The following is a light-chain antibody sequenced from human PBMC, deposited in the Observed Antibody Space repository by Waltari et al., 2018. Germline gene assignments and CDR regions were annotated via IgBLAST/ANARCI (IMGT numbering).Light chain of an antibody. Sequence: DIVMPQSPLSLPVTPGQPPSLSPLSSQSLLHSYGYNYLDWYLQKPGQSPQLLIYLGSNRASGVPDRFSGSGSGTDFTLKISRVEAEDVGIYYCMQALQTPRTFGQGTKVEIK. CDR2: LGS. CDR1: QSLLHSYGYNY. V-gene: IGKV2-28*01. J-gene: IGKJ1*01. CDR3: MQALQTPRT.